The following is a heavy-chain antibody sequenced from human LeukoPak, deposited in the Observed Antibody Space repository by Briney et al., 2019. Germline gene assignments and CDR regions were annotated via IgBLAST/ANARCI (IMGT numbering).Heavy chain of an antibody. CDR1: GFTFSSYA. Sequence: GGSLRLSCAASGFTFSSYAMSWVRQAPGKGLEWVSAISGSGGSTYYADSVKGRFTISRDNSKNTLYLQMNSLRAEDTAVYYCAKSVAATGTSSVIIDYWGQGTLVTVSS. CDR3: AKSVAATGTSSVIIDY. D-gene: IGHD6-13*01. J-gene: IGHJ4*02. CDR2: ISGSGGST. V-gene: IGHV3-23*01.